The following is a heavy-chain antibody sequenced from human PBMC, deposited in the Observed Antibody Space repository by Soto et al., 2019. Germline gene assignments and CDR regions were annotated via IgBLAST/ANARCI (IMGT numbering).Heavy chain of an antibody. CDR1: GFSLSTSGVG. J-gene: IGHJ2*01. Sequence: QITLKESGPTLVKPTQTLTLTCTFSGFSLSTSGVGVGWIRQPPGKALEWLALIYWDDDKRYSPSLKSRLTITKDTPKNQVVLTMTDMDPVDTATYYCAHRQGRGWYFDLWGRGTLVTVSS. CDR2: IYWDDDK. D-gene: IGHD3-10*01. V-gene: IGHV2-5*02. CDR3: AHRQGRGWYFDL.